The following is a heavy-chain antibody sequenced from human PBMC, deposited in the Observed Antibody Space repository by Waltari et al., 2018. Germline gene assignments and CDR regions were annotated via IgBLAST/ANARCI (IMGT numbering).Heavy chain of an antibody. CDR1: GGSFSGYY. CDR3: ARRLRKDGDV. Sequence: QVQLQQWGAGLLKPSETLSLTCAVYGGSFSGYYWSWIRQPPGKGLECIGEINHSGSTNYNPSLKSRVTISVDTSKNQFSLKLSSVTAADTAVYYCARRLRKDGDVWGQGTTVTVSS. V-gene: IGHV4-34*01. J-gene: IGHJ6*02. D-gene: IGHD2-21*02. CDR2: INHSGST.